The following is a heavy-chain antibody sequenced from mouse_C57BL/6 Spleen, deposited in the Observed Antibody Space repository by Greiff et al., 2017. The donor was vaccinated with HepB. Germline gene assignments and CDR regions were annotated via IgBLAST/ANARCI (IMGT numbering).Heavy chain of an antibody. CDR3: ARGGYYGSSYRYFDV. CDR2: INPSNGGT. D-gene: IGHD1-1*01. Sequence: QQPGTELVKPGASVKLSCKASGYTFTSYWMHWVKQRPGQGLEWIGNINPSNGGTNYNEKFKSKATLTVDKSSSTAYMQLSSLTSEDSAVYYCARGGYYGSSYRYFDVWGTGTTVTVSS. CDR1: GYTFTSYW. J-gene: IGHJ1*03. V-gene: IGHV1-53*01.